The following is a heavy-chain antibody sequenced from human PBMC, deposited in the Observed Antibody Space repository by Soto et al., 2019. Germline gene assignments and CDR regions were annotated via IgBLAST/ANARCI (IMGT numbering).Heavy chain of an antibody. CDR2: IVVGSGNT. Sequence: ASVKVSFKASGFTFTSSAVQWVRQARGQRLEWIGWIVVGSGNTNYAQKFQERVTITRDMSTSTAYMELSSLRSEDTAVYYCAATSPMSSYYYGMDVWGQGTTVTVSS. D-gene: IGHD2-2*01. CDR1: GFTFTSSA. CDR3: AATSPMSSYYYGMDV. J-gene: IGHJ6*02. V-gene: IGHV1-58*01.